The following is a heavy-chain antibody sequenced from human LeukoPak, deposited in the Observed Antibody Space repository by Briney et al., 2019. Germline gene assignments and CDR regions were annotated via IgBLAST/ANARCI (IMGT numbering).Heavy chain of an antibody. CDR3: ARHYRYGTPG. D-gene: IGHD4-17*01. CDR1: GGSISSSSYY. Sequence: SETLSLTCTVSGGSISSSSYYWGWIRQPPGKGLEWIGSIYYSGSTYYNPSLKSRVTISVDTSKNQFSLKLSSVTAADTAVYYCARHYRYGTPGWGQGTLVTVPS. J-gene: IGHJ4*02. CDR2: IYYSGST. V-gene: IGHV4-39*01.